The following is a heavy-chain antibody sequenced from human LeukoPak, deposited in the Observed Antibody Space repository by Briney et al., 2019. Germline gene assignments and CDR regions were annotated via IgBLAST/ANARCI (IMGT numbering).Heavy chain of an antibody. CDR1: GFTFSNYG. Sequence: GGSLRLSCAASGFTFSNYGMNWVRQAPGRGLEWVSGISGSGGSTYYADSVKGRFTISRDNSKYTLYLQVNSLIAEDTAIYYCAKDLMRGRSYWGQGTLVTVSS. D-gene: IGHD1-26*01. J-gene: IGHJ4*02. V-gene: IGHV3-23*01. CDR2: ISGSGGST. CDR3: AKDLMRGRSY.